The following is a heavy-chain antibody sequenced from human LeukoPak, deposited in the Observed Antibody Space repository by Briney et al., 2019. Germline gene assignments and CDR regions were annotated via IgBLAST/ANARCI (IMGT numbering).Heavy chain of an antibody. CDR2: INPNSGGT. V-gene: IGHV1-2*02. CDR1: GYTFTGYY. D-gene: IGHD5-24*01. Sequence: ASVKVSCKASGYTFTGYYMHWVRQAPGQGLEWMGWINPNSGGTNYAQKFQGRVTMTRDTSISTAYMELSRLRSDDTAVYYCARGNKWRDGYNIDDAFDIWGQGTMVTVSS. J-gene: IGHJ3*02. CDR3: ARGNKWRDGYNIDDAFDI.